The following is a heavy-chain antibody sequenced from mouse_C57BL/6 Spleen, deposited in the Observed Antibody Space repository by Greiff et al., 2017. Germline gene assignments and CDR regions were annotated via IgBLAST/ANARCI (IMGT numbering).Heavy chain of an antibody. J-gene: IGHJ4*01. CDR3: ARVYYYGSRTYYYAMDY. V-gene: IGHV1-64*01. D-gene: IGHD1-1*01. Sequence: QVQLQQSGAELVKPGASVKLSCKASGYTFTSYWMHWVKQRPGQGLEWIGMIHPNSGSTNYNEKFKSKATLTVDKSSSTAYMQLSSLTSEDSAVYYCARVYYYGSRTYYYAMDYWGQGTSVTVSS. CDR1: GYTFTSYW. CDR2: IHPNSGST.